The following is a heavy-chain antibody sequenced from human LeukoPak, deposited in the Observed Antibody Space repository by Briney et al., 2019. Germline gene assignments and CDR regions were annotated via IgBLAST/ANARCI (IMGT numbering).Heavy chain of an antibody. Sequence: GGSLRLSCAASGFTFSSYWMHWVRQAPGKGLVWFSRINSDGSSTSYADSVRGRFSISRDNAKNSLYLQMNSLRAEDTALYYCAKGSYGSGSYVDYWGQGTLITVSS. D-gene: IGHD3-10*01. J-gene: IGHJ4*02. CDR2: INSDGSST. CDR3: AKGSYGSGSYVDY. CDR1: GFTFSSYW. V-gene: IGHV3-74*01.